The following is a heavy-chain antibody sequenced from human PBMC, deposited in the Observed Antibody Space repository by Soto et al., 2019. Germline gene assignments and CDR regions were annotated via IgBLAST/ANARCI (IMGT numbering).Heavy chain of an antibody. Sequence: ASVKVSCKASGGTFSSYTISWVRQAPGQGLEWMGRIIPILGIANYAQKFQGRVTITADKSTSTAYMELSSLRSEDTAVYYCARDDYYDSSGFVYYYYGMDVWGQGTTVTVSS. CDR3: ARDDYYDSSGFVYYYYGMDV. D-gene: IGHD3-22*01. J-gene: IGHJ6*02. V-gene: IGHV1-69*04. CDR1: GGTFSSYT. CDR2: IIPILGIA.